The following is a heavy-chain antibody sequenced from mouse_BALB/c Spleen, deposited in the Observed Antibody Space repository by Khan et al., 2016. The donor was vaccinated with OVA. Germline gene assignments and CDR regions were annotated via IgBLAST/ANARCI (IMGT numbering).Heavy chain of an antibody. CDR1: GYTFASYN. Sequence: QVQLKQSGAELVKPGASVKMSCKASGYTFASYNVHWIKQTPGQGLEWIGSIYPGNGDTSYNQKFKGKATLTADRSSTTAYMQLSSLTSEDSAVYYCARSGYYGNYVYYFDYWGQGTTLTVSS. D-gene: IGHD2-1*01. CDR2: IYPGNGDT. V-gene: IGHV1-12*01. J-gene: IGHJ2*01. CDR3: ARSGYYGNYVYYFDY.